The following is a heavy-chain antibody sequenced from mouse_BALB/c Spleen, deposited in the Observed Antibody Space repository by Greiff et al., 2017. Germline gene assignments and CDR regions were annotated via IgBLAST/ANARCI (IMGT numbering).Heavy chain of an antibody. J-gene: IGHJ4*01. CDR2: INSNGGST. CDR3: ARVGTVYAMDY. V-gene: IGHV5-6-3*01. Sequence: DVMLVESGGGLVQPGGSLKLSCAASGFTFSSYGMSWVRQTPDKRLELVATINSNGGSTYYPDSVKGRFTISRDNAKNTLYLQMSSLKSEDTAMYYCARVGTVYAMDYWGQGTSVTVSS. D-gene: IGHD4-1*01. CDR1: GFTFSSYG.